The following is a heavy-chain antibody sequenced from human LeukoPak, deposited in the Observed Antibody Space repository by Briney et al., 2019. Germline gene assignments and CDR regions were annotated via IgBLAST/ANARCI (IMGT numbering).Heavy chain of an antibody. CDR2: INSDARST. D-gene: IGHD1-26*01. V-gene: IGHV3-74*01. CDR1: GFTFSNYW. J-gene: IGHJ4*02. CDR3: ARTGGSYPYYFEY. Sequence: PGGSLRLSCAASGFTFSNYWMHWVRQAPGKGLVWVSRINSDARSTSYADSVKGRFTISRDNAKNTLYLQMNSLRAEDTAVYYCARTGGSYPYYFEYWGQGTLVTVSS.